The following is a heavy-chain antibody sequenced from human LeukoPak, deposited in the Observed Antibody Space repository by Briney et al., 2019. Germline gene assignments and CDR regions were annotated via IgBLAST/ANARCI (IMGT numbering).Heavy chain of an antibody. Sequence: PGGSLRLSCAASGFTFSSYGMHWVRQAPGKGLEWVAVIWYDGSNKYYADSVKGRFTISRDNSKNTLYLQMNSLRAEDTAVYYCARDTYDYGDYGPPDYWGQGTLVTVSS. D-gene: IGHD4-17*01. CDR3: ARDTYDYGDYGPPDY. CDR1: GFTFSSYG. CDR2: IWYDGSNK. V-gene: IGHV3-33*01. J-gene: IGHJ4*02.